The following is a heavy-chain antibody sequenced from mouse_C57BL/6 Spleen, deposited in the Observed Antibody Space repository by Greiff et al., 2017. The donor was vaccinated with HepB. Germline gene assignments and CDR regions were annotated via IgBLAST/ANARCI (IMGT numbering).Heavy chain of an antibody. D-gene: IGHD2-4*01. CDR2: INPYNGCT. Sequence: VQLQQSGPVLVKPGASVKLSCKASGYTFTDYYMNWVKQSRGKSLEWIGVINPYNGCTSYNQKFKGKSTLTVDKSSSTAYMELTSLTSEDSAVYYCASYDYDGFAYWGQGTLVTVSA. CDR3: ASYDYDGFAY. CDR1: GYTFTDYY. J-gene: IGHJ3*01. V-gene: IGHV1-19*01.